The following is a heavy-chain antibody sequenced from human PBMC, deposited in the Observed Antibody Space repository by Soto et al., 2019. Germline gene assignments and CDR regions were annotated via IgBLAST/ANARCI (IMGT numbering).Heavy chain of an antibody. CDR1: GGTFSSYA. CDR3: ATNLVPYGDGNHFDY. J-gene: IGHJ4*02. D-gene: IGHD4-17*01. V-gene: IGHV1-69*13. Sequence: SVKVSCKASGGTFSSYAISWVRQAPGQGLEWMGGIIPIFGTANYAQKFQGRVTVTADESTSTAYMELSSLRSEDTAVYYCATNLVPYGDGNHFDYWGQGTLVTVSS. CDR2: IIPIFGTA.